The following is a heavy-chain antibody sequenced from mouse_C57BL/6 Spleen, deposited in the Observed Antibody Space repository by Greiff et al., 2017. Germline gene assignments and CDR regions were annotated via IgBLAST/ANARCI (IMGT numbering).Heavy chain of an antibody. J-gene: IGHJ2*01. CDR1: GFSFNTYA. D-gene: IGHD1-1*01. CDR3: VRSYGSSYGYFDY. CDR2: IRSKSNNYAT. V-gene: IGHV10-1*01. Sequence: EVQGVESGGGLVQPKGSLKLSCAASGFSFNTYAMNWVRQAPGKGLEWVARIRSKSNNYATYYADSVKDRFTISRDDSESMLYLQMNNLKTEDTAMYYCVRSYGSSYGYFDYWGQGATLTVSS.